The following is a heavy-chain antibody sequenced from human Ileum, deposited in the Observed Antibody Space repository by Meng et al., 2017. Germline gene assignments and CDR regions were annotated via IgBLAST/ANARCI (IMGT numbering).Heavy chain of an antibody. J-gene: IGHJ5*02. V-gene: IGHV4-4*02. D-gene: IGHD2-21*01. CDR1: GASISSGYW. Sequence: QVQQKESGPGLVESSGTLSLTCAVSGASISSGYWWSWVRQPPGKGLEWIGEIHHGGGTNYNPSLKSRVTISVDKSSNQYTLRLTSVTAADTAMYYCARNGAYSADPWGQGTLVTVSS. CDR2: IHHGGGT. CDR3: ARNGAYSADP.